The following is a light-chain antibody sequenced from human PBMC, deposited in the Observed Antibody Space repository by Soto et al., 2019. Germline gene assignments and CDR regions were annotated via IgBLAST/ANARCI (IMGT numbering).Light chain of an antibody. CDR2: GAF. Sequence: PGERATLSCRASQSVSSSYLAWYQQKPGQPPRLLIYGAFSRATGIPDRFSGSGFGTDFTLTISRLEPEDFAVYYCQQYDSSPRTFGQGTKVDIK. V-gene: IGKV3-20*01. CDR3: QQYDSSPRT. CDR1: QSVSSSY. J-gene: IGKJ1*01.